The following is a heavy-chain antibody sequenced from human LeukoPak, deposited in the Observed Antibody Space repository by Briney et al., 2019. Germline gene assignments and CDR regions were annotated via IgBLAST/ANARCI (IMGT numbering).Heavy chain of an antibody. CDR1: GFTVSSNY. CDR3: AKSMIVVVPGAVDAFDI. CDR2: IYSGGRT. J-gene: IGHJ3*02. V-gene: IGHV3-53*01. Sequence: GGSLRLSCAASGFTVSSNYMSWVRQAPGKGLQWVSVIYSGGRTYYADSVKGRFTISRDNSKNTLYLQMNSLRAEDTAVYYCAKSMIVVVPGAVDAFDIWGQGTMVTVSS. D-gene: IGHD3-22*01.